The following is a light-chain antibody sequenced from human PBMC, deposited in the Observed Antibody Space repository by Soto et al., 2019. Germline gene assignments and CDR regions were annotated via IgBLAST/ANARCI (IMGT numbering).Light chain of an antibody. Sequence: ALTQPPSASGSPGQSVTISCSGTSSDVGAYNYVSWYQQHPGKVPKLMVYEVNKRPSGVPDRFSGSKSGNTASLTVSGLQAEDEADYYCTSYAGGNNVFGTGTKVTVL. CDR1: SSDVGAYNY. J-gene: IGLJ1*01. CDR2: EVN. CDR3: TSYAGGNNV. V-gene: IGLV2-8*01.